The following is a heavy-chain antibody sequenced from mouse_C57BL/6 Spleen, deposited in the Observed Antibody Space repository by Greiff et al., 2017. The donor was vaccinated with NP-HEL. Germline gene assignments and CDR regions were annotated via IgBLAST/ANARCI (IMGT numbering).Heavy chain of an antibody. CDR1: GYAFSSSW. V-gene: IGHV1-82*01. D-gene: IGHD2-1*01. J-gene: IGHJ2*01. Sequence: QVQLQQSGPELVKPGASVKISCKASGYAFSSSWMNWVKQRPGKGLEWIGRIYPGDGDTNYNGKFKGKATLTADKSSSTAYMQLSSLTSEDSAVYFCARKDGNYGVYYFDYWGQGTTLTVSS. CDR3: ARKDGNYGVYYFDY. CDR2: IYPGDGDT.